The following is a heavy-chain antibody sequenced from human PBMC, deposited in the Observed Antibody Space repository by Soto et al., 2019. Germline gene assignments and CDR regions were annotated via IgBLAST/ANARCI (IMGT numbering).Heavy chain of an antibody. CDR2: IYYSGST. J-gene: IGHJ5*02. Sequence: SETLSLTCTVSGGSISSGGYYWSWIRQHPGKGLEWIGYIYYSGSTYYNPSLKSRVTISVDTSKNQFSLKLSSVTAADTAVFYCARDQGDYDNWFDPWGQGTLVTVSS. D-gene: IGHD4-17*01. CDR1: GGSISSGGYY. CDR3: ARDQGDYDNWFDP. V-gene: IGHV4-31*03.